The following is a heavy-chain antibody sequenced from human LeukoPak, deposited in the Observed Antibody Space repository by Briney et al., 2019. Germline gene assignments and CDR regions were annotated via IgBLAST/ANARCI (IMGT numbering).Heavy chain of an antibody. D-gene: IGHD5-24*01. CDR1: GFTFSSYG. J-gene: IGHJ4*02. Sequence: GGSLRLSCAASGFTFSSYGMHWVRQAPGKGLEWVAFIRYDGSNKYYADSVKGRFTISRDNSKNTLYLQMNSLRAEDTAVYYCAKDRGRDGYTGYFSYYFDYWGQGTLVTVSS. CDR2: IRYDGSNK. V-gene: IGHV3-30*02. CDR3: AKDRGRDGYTGYFSYYFDY.